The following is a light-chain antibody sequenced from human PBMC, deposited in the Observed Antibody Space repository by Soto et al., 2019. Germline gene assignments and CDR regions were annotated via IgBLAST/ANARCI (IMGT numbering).Light chain of an antibody. CDR1: SSNIGNNY. CDR3: GTWDSSLSAGV. CDR2: DNN. J-gene: IGLJ1*01. Sequence: VLTQPPSGSAAAGRELTITSYRNSSNIGNNYVSWYQQLPGTAPKLLIYDNNKRPSGIPDRFSGSKSGTSATLGITGLQTGDEADYYCGTWDSSLSAGVFGTGTKVTVL. V-gene: IGLV1-51*01.